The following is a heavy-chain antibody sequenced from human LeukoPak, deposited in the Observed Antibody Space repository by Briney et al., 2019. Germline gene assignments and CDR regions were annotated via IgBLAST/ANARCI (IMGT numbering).Heavy chain of an antibody. CDR2: ISGSGGGT. CDR3: VQEGPRGLAFDI. V-gene: IGHV3-23*01. J-gene: IGHJ3*02. CDR1: GFTFRSYR. Sequence: GGSLRLSCEASGFTFRSYRMNWVCQVPGKGLEWVSGISGSGGGTYYADSVKGRFTISRDNSKNTLYLQMNSLRAEDTAVYYCVQEGPRGLAFDIWGQGTKVTVSS.